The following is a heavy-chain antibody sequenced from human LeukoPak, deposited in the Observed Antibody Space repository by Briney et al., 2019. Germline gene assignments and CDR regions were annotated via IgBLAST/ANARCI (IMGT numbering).Heavy chain of an antibody. D-gene: IGHD3-22*01. J-gene: IGHJ3*02. Sequence: GGSLRLSCAASGFTFSSYAMSWVRQAQGKGLEWVSAISGSGGSTYYADSVKGRFTISRDNSKNTLYLQMNSLRAEDTAVYYCAKDQDYYDSSGYVPYAFDIWGQGTMVTVSS. CDR1: GFTFSSYA. CDR2: ISGSGGST. V-gene: IGHV3-23*01. CDR3: AKDQDYYDSSGYVPYAFDI.